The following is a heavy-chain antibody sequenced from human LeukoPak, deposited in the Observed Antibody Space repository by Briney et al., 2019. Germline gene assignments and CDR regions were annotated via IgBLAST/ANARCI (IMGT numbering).Heavy chain of an antibody. V-gene: IGHV4-31*03. D-gene: IGHD3-22*01. CDR2: IYYSGST. CDR1: GGSISSGGYY. J-gene: IGHJ4*02. CDR3: ARVHAFGTPDSSGYYYYFDY. Sequence: SETLSLTCTVSGGSISSGGYYWRWIRQHRGKGLEWIGYIYYSGSTYYNPSHKSRVTISVDTSKNQFSLKLSSVTAADTAVYYCARVHAFGTPDSSGYYYYFDYWGQGTLVTVSS.